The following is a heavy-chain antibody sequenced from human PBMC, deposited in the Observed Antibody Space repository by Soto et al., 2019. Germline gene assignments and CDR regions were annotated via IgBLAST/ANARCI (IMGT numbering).Heavy chain of an antibody. V-gene: IGHV1-18*01. J-gene: IGHJ4*02. D-gene: IGHD3-10*01. CDR3: ARDSSGESNVDY. CDR1: GYTFTSYD. Sequence: GASVKVSCKASGYTFTSYDINWVRQATGQGLEWMGWINAYNGNTNYAQKLQGRVTMTTDTSTSTAYMELRSLRSDDTAVYYCARDSSGESNVDYWGQGTLVTVSS. CDR2: INAYNGNT.